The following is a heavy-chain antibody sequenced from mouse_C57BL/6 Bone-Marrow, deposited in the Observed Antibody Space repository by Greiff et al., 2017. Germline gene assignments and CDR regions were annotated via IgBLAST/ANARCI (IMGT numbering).Heavy chain of an antibody. D-gene: IGHD6-1*01. CDR2: IRNKANGYTT. J-gene: IGHJ2*01. CDR3: ARDDDECVDY. Sequence: EVKVVESGGGLVQPGGSLSLSCAASGFTFTDYYMSWVRQPPGKALEWLGFIRNKANGYTTEYSASVKGRFTISRDNDQSILYLQMNALRAEESATCYCARDDDECVDYWGQGTTRTVSS. V-gene: IGHV7-3*01. CDR1: GFTFTDYY.